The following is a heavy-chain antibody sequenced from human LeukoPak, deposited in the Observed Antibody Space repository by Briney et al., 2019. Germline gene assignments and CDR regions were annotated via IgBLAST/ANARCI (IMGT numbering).Heavy chain of an antibody. V-gene: IGHV1-24*01. J-gene: IGHJ4*02. D-gene: IGHD2-15*01. CDR2: FDPEDGET. CDR1: GYTLTELS. CDR3: ATETVVVVPYRRFDY. Sequence: ASAKVSCKVSGYTLTELSMHWVRQAPGKGLEWMGGFDPEDGETIYAQKFQGRVTMTEDTSTDTAYMELSSLRSEDTAVYYCATETVVVVPYRRFDYWGQGTLVTVSS.